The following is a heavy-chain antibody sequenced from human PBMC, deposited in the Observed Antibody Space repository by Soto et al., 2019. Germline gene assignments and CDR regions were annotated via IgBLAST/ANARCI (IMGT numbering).Heavy chain of an antibody. V-gene: IGHV4-39*01. CDR3: ARLVYYDSNGYYFPSKLAV. CDR2: VYYSGST. J-gene: IGHJ6*02. Sequence: QLQLPESGPGLVKPWGTLSLTCTVSAGSVSSKNYYWGWIRQPPGKGLQWIASVYYSGSTYYNPSLTSLVTISVDTSRIPSSFNLSSVSAADTAVYYCARLVYYDSNGYYFPSKLAVWGLGATVIV. D-gene: IGHD3-22*01. CDR1: AGSVSSKNYY.